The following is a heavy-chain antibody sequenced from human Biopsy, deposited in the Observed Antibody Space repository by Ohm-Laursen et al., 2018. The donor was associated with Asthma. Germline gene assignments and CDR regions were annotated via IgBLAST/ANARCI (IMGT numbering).Heavy chain of an antibody. CDR3: ASGPQWSGLDV. V-gene: IGHV4-34*01. Sequence: ETLSLTCAYRGSFRGYVWTWIRQPPGKGLEWIGEIPQGGATTFNPSLKSRVTISIAPSKSQLSLRLTSMTAADTAVYYCASGPQWSGLDVWGQGTTVTVSS. CDR1: RGSFRGYV. CDR2: IPQGGAT. J-gene: IGHJ6*02. D-gene: IGHD2-8*01.